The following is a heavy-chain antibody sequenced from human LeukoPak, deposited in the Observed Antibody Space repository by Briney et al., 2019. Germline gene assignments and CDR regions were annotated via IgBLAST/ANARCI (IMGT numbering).Heavy chain of an antibody. CDR2: IYYNGST. J-gene: IGHJ5*02. D-gene: IGHD6-13*01. CDR1: GGSISSHY. Sequence: SETLSLTCTVSGGSISSHYWSWIRQPPGKGLECSGYIYYNGSTKYNPSLKSRVTISVDTSKNQFSLKLSSVTAADTAVYYCARELAAAGTVNWFDPWGQGTLVTVSS. CDR3: ARELAAAGTVNWFDP. V-gene: IGHV4-59*11.